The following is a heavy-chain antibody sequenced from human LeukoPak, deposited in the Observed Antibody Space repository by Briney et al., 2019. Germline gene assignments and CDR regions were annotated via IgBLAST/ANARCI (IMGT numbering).Heavy chain of an antibody. CDR1: GFTFSSYG. J-gene: IGHJ4*02. D-gene: IGHD4-17*01. CDR2: ISYDGSNK. V-gene: IGHV3-30*18. Sequence: GRSLRLSCAASGFTFSSYGMHWVREAPEKGLEWVAVISYDGSNKYYADSVKGRFTISRDNSKNTLYLQMNSLRAEDTAVYYCAKSLPGVTTLDDWGQGTLVTVSS. CDR3: AKSLPGVTTLDD.